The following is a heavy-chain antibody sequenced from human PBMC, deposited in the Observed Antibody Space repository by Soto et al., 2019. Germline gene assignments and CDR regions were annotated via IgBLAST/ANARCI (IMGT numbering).Heavy chain of an antibody. D-gene: IGHD5-12*01. J-gene: IGHJ4*02. CDR2: IYYSGST. CDR3: ARLIQDGYNLVY. V-gene: IGHV4-39*01. CDR1: GGSISSSSYY. Sequence: QLLLQESGPGLVKPSETLSLTCTVSGGSISSSSYYWGWIRQPPGKGLEWIGSIYYSGSTYYNPSLKSRVTISVDTSKNQFSLKLSSVTAADTAVYYCARLIQDGYNLVYWGQGTLVTVSS.